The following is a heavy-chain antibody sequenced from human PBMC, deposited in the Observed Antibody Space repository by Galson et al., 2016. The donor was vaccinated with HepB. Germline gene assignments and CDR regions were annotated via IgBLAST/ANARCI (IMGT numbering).Heavy chain of an antibody. J-gene: IGHJ6*02. CDR1: GGTFSNYA. CDR3: ARGLPLTSHNIWLHFYYGMDV. V-gene: IGHV1-69*13. CDR2: IIPISGTR. Sequence: SVKVSCKASGGTFSNYAISWVRQAPGQGLEWMGGIIPISGTRNYVEKFQGRVTITADESTSTADMELRSLRSADTAVYYCARGLPLTSHNIWLHFYYGMDVWGQGTTVTVSS. D-gene: IGHD2-21*01.